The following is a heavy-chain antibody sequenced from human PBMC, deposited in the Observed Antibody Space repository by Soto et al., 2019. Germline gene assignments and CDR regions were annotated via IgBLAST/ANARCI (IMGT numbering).Heavy chain of an antibody. CDR2: ISAYNGNT. J-gene: IGHJ5*02. CDR3: ARLLDSGYCSGGSCYSGWFDP. CDR1: GYTFTSYG. V-gene: IGHV1-18*04. Sequence: ASVKVSCKASGYTFTSYGISWVRQAPGQGLEWMGWISAYNGNTNYAQKLQGRVTMTTDTSTSTAYMEPRSLRSDDTAVYYCARLLDSGYCSGGSCYSGWFDPWGQGTLVTVSS. D-gene: IGHD2-15*01.